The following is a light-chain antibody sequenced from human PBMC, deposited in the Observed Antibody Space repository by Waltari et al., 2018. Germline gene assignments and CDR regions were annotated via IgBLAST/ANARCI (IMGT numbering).Light chain of an antibody. CDR1: SSHIGRNT. J-gene: IGLJ2*01. CDR3: SVWDDSLNGVI. Sequence: QSVLTHPPSASGTPGQRVTIPCSGCSSHIGRNTVNWYQHVPGPAPKLLIYYNNQRPSGVPDRFSGSMSDTSASLAISGLQSEDEATYYCSVWDDSLNGVIFGGGTNLAVL. V-gene: IGLV1-44*01. CDR2: YNN.